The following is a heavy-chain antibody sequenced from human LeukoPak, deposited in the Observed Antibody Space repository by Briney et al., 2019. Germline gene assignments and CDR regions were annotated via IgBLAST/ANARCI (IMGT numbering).Heavy chain of an antibody. CDR1: GFTFSSYA. CDR3: ARDGWCSGGSCYSSGDFDY. Sequence: PGGSLRLSCAASGFTFSSYAMHWVRQAPGKGLEWVAVISYDGSNKYYADSVKGRFTISRDNSKNTLYLQMNSLRAEDTAVYYCARDGWCSGGSCYSSGDFDYWGQGTLVTVSS. J-gene: IGHJ4*02. D-gene: IGHD2-15*01. CDR2: ISYDGSNK. V-gene: IGHV3-30-3*01.